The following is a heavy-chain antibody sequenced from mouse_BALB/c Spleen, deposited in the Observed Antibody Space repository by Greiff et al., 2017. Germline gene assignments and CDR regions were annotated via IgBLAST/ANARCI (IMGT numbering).Heavy chain of an antibody. CDR1: GFSLTSYG. CDR3: ARISLATVGPMDY. CDR2: IWSGGST. V-gene: IGHV2-2*02. J-gene: IGHJ4*01. Sequence: VHLVESGPGLVQPSQSLSITCTVSGFSLTSYGVHWVRQSPGKGLEWLGVIWSGGSTDYNAAFISRLSISKDNSKSQVFFKMNSLQANDTAIYYCARISLATVGPMDYWGQGTSVTVSS. D-gene: IGHD1-1*01.